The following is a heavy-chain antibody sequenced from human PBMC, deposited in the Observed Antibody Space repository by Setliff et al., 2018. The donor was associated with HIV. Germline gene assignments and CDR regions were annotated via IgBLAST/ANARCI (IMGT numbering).Heavy chain of an antibody. CDR3: AKDRGRSGFYGMDV. Sequence: GGSLRLSCAASGFTFRSYGMHWVRQAPGKGLEWVAFIRYDGSNKYYEDSVKGRFTISRDNSKNTLYLQMNSLRAEDTAMYYCAKDRGRSGFYGMDVWGQGTTVTVSS. CDR1: GFTFRSYG. J-gene: IGHJ6*02. D-gene: IGHD3-10*01. CDR2: IRYDGSNK. V-gene: IGHV3-30*02.